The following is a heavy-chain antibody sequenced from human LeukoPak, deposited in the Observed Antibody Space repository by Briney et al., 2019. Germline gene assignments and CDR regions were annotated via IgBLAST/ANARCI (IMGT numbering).Heavy chain of an antibody. J-gene: IGHJ5*02. V-gene: IGHV3-53*04. CDR3: ARGFFEGGSYYH. CDR1: GFNLSSNY. Sequence: GGALRLSCAAPGFNLSSNYMRRGRQAPGKGVEWVSVIYSGGSTYYADSVKGRFTISRHNSKNTLYLQMNSLRAEDTAVYYCARGFFEGGSYYHWGQGTLVTVSS. CDR2: IYSGGST. D-gene: IGHD1-26*01.